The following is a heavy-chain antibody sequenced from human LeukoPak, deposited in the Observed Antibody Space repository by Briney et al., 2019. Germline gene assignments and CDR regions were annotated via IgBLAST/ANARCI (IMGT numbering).Heavy chain of an antibody. CDR1: GFTFSSYG. V-gene: IGHV3-33*01. CDR3: ARVAHFDWLPLNPWFDP. D-gene: IGHD3-9*01. CDR2: IWYDGSNK. Sequence: GGSLRLSCAASGFTFSSYGMHWVRQAPGKGLEWVAVIWYDGSNKYYADSVKGRFTISRDDSKNTLYLQMNSLRAEDTAVYYCARVAHFDWLPLNPWFDPWGQGTLVTVSS. J-gene: IGHJ5*02.